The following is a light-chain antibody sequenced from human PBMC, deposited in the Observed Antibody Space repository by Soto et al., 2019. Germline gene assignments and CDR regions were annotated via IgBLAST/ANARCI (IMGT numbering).Light chain of an antibody. CDR3: QQRSNWPWT. J-gene: IGKJ1*01. CDR1: QSVSSY. Sequence: EIVLTQSPATLSLSPGERATLSCRASQSVSSYLAWYQQKPGQAPRLLIYDASNRATGIPARFRGSGSGTDFTLTISSLEPEDFAVYYCQQRSNWPWTFGQGITVEIK. V-gene: IGKV3-11*01. CDR2: DAS.